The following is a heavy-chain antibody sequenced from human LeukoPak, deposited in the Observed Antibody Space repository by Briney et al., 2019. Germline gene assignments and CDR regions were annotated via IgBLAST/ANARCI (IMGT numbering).Heavy chain of an antibody. CDR2: INPNSGGT. D-gene: IGHD3-22*01. Sequence: GASVKVSCKASGYTFTGYHMHWVRQAPGQGLEWMGWINPNSGGTNYAQKFQGRVTMTRDTSISTAYMELSRLRSDDTAVYYCARDTNTYYYDSSGYSGDYWGQGTLVTVSS. CDR3: ARDTNTYYYDSSGYSGDY. J-gene: IGHJ4*02. V-gene: IGHV1-2*02. CDR1: GYTFTGYH.